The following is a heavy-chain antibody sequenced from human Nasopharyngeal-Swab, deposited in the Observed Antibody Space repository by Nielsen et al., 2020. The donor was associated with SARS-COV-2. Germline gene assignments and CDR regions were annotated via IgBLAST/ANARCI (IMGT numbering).Heavy chain of an antibody. V-gene: IGHV3-11*01. J-gene: IGHJ4*02. Sequence: GEALKIPLGASGFTFKYYYMSLIPQAPGKGVEWVSYISSSGSTIYYADSVKGRFTISRDNDKNSLYLQMNSLRAEDTAVYYCARAYSEVYATPGDFDYWGQGTLVTVSS. CDR1: GFTFKYYY. D-gene: IGHD2-8*01. CDR3: ARAYSEVYATPGDFDY. CDR2: ISSSGSTI.